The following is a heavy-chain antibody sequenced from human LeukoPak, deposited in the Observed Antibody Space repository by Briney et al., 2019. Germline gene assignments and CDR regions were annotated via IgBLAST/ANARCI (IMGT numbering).Heavy chain of an antibody. J-gene: IGHJ4*02. CDR1: GGSISSGDYY. Sequence: SETLSLTCTVSGGSISSGDYYWSWIRQPPGKGLEWIGYIYYSGSTYYNPSLKSRVTISVDKSKNQFSLKLSSVTAADTAVYYCARFYARGRFDYWGQGTLVTVSS. D-gene: IGHD2-2*01. CDR3: ARFYARGRFDY. V-gene: IGHV4-30-4*01. CDR2: IYYSGST.